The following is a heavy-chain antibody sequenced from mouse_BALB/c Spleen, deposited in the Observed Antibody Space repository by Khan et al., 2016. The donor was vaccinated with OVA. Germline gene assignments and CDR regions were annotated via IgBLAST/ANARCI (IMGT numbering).Heavy chain of an antibody. D-gene: IGHD2-1*01. CDR3: ARQHYYHYCAMDY. CDR1: GFSLSSYG. V-gene: IGHV2-6-1*01. CDR2: IWSDGST. Sequence: VQLQQSGPGLVAPSQSLSITCTISGFSLSSYGIHWVRQPPGKGLEWLVVIWSDGSTTYNSTLQSRLSITKDNSKSQVFLKMNSLQTDNTAMYYCARQHYYHYCAMDYWGQGTSVTVSS. J-gene: IGHJ4*01.